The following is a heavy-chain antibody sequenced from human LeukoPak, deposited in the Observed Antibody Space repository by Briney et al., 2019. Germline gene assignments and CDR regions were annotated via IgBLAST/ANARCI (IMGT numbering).Heavy chain of an antibody. CDR3: ARGPSYYYDSSGYYLGDDY. D-gene: IGHD3-22*01. Sequence: PGGSLRLSCAASGFTFSSYWMSWVRQAPGKGLEWVAHIKQDGSEKYYVDSVKGRFTISRDNAKNSLYLQMNSLRAEDTAVYYCARGPSYYYDSSGYYLGDDYWGQGTLVTVSS. CDR2: IKQDGSEK. V-gene: IGHV3-7*01. CDR1: GFTFSSYW. J-gene: IGHJ4*02.